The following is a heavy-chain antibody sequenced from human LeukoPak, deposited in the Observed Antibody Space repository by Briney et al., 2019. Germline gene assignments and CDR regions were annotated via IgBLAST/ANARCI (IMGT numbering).Heavy chain of an antibody. Sequence: GGSLEFSGAPSDFTFSSIWRGGFRRAPGKGLSWVANIKQDGSEKYYVDSVKGRFTISRDNAKNSLYLQMNSLRAEDTAVYYCARAPIVSYYFDYWGQGTLVTVSS. CDR3: ARAPIVSYYFDY. CDR2: IKQDGSEK. D-gene: IGHD3-22*01. J-gene: IGHJ4*02. CDR1: DFTFSSIW. V-gene: IGHV3-7*01.